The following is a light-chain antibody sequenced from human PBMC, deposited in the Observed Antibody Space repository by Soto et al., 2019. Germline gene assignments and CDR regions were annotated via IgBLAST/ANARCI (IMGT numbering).Light chain of an antibody. J-gene: IGLJ1*01. CDR1: RANIRGNT. CDR2: SNN. V-gene: IGLV1-44*01. Sequence: QSVLTPPPSASWTRGQSVTSSCSGVRANIRGNTVNWYQQLPGTAPKLLIYSNNQRPSGAPDRFSGSKSGTSASLAISGLQSEDEADYYCAAWHDSRNTYVFGMGTKV. CDR3: AAWHDSRNTYV.